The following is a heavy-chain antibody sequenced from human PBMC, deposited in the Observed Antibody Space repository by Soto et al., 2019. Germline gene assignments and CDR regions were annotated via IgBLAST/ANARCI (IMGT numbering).Heavy chain of an antibody. J-gene: IGHJ3*02. CDR3: TTGRGRLGSRHSARRKEDAFDI. V-gene: IGHV3-15*01. D-gene: IGHD3-16*01. CDR1: GFTFSNAW. CDR2: IKSKTDGGTT. Sequence: GGSLRLSCAASGFTFSNAWMSWVRQAPGKGLEWVGRIKSKTDGGTTDYAAPVKGRFTISRDDSKNTLYLQMNSLKTEDTAVYYCTTGRGRLGSRHSARRKEDAFDIWGQGTMVTVSS.